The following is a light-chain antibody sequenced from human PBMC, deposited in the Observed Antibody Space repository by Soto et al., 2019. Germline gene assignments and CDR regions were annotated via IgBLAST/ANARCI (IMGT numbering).Light chain of an antibody. V-gene: IGLV2-11*01. J-gene: IGLJ2*01. CDR3: CSYAGSYTVV. CDR2: DVN. CDR1: SSDVGGYNY. Sequence: QSALTQPRSVSGSPGQSVTISCTGTSSDVGGYNYVSWYQEHPGKAPKVMIYDVNKRPSGVPDRFSGSKSGNTASLTISGLQTEDEADYYCCSYAGSYTVVFGGGTKLTVL.